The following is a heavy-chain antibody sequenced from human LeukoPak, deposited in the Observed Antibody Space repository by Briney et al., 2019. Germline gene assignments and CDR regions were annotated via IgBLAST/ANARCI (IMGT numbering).Heavy chain of an antibody. CDR3: ARDGGRVPEPKGTFDF. V-gene: IGHV4-30-2*01. J-gene: IGHJ4*02. CDR1: GGSISSGGYS. D-gene: IGHD2-2*01. Sequence: PSQTLSLTCAVSGGSISSGGYSWSWIRQPPGKGLEWIGYIYHSGSTYYNPSLKSRVTISVDRSKNQFSLKLNSVTAADTAVYYCARDGGRVPEPKGTFDFWGQGTLVTVSS. CDR2: IYHSGST.